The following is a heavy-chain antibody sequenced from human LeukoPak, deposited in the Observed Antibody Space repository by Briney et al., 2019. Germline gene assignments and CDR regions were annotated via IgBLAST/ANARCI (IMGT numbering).Heavy chain of an antibody. V-gene: IGHV3-21*01. J-gene: IGHJ3*02. CDR3: ARDPGYCSSTSCYGDAFDI. D-gene: IGHD2-2*03. CDR2: ISSSSSYI. Sequence: GGSLRLSCAASGFTFSSYSMNWVRQAPGKGLEWVSSISSSSSYIYYADSVKGRFTISRDNAKNSLYLQMNSLRAEDTAVYYCARDPGYCSSTSCYGDAFDIWGQGTMVTVSS. CDR1: GFTFSSYS.